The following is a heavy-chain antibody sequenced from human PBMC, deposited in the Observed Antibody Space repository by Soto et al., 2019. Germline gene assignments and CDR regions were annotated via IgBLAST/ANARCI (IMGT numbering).Heavy chain of an antibody. CDR1: GFTFSSYS. V-gene: IGHV3-48*01. CDR3: ARHPERIAEIGWFDP. Sequence: GGSLRLSCAASGFTFSSYSMNWVRQAPGKGLEWVSYISSSSSTIYYADSVKGRFTISRDNAKNSLYLQMNSLRAEDTAVYYCARHPERIAEIGWFDPWGQGTLVT. CDR2: ISSSSSTI. J-gene: IGHJ5*02. D-gene: IGHD6-13*01.